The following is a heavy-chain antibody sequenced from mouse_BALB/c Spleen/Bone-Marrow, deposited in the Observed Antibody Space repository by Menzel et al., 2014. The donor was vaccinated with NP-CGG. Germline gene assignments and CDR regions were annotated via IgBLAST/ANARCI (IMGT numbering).Heavy chain of an antibody. J-gene: IGHJ3*01. Sequence: EVQLQQPGAELVKPGASVKLSCTASGFNIKDTYMHWVKQRPEQGLEWIGRIDPANGNTKYDPKFQGKATITADTSSNTAYLQLSSLTSEDTAVYYCAPYYYGSSSFAYWGQGTLVTVSA. D-gene: IGHD1-1*01. V-gene: IGHV14-3*02. CDR2: IDPANGNT. CDR1: GFNIKDTY. CDR3: APYYYGSSSFAY.